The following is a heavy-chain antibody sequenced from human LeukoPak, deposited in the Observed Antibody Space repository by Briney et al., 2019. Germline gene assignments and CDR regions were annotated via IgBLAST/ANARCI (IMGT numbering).Heavy chain of an antibody. D-gene: IGHD5-18*01. J-gene: IGHJ4*02. CDR1: GFTFSSYG. CDR2: IWYDGSNK. V-gene: IGHV3-33*01. Sequence: GGSLRLSCAASGFTFSSYGMHWVRQAPGKGLEWVAVIWYDGSNKYYADSVKGRFTISRDNSKNTLYLQMNSLRVEDTGVYYCARETAMVPDYWGQGTLVTVSS. CDR3: ARETAMVPDY.